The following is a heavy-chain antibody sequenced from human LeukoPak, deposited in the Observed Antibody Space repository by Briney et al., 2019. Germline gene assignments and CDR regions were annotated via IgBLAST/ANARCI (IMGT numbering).Heavy chain of an antibody. CDR1: GGSISSYY. Sequence: SSETLSLTCTVSGGSISSYYWSWIRQPPGKGLEWIGYIYYSGSTNYNPSLKSRATISVDTSKNQFSLKLSSVTAADTAVYYCARHSTIAGTEYAFDIWGQGTMVTVSS. V-gene: IGHV4-59*08. CDR2: IYYSGST. J-gene: IGHJ3*02. D-gene: IGHD6-13*01. CDR3: ARHSTIAGTEYAFDI.